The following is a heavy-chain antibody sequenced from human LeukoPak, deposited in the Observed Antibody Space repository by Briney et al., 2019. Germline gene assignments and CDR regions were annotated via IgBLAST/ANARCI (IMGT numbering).Heavy chain of an antibody. CDR1: GFTFSSHG. V-gene: IGHV3-30*03. CDR2: ISYDGSNK. J-gene: IGHJ3*02. CDR3: AMGHSGSI. D-gene: IGHD6-19*01. Sequence: GGSLRLSCAASGFTFSSHGMHWVRRAPGKGLEWVAVISYDGSNKYYADSVKGRLTISRDNSKNTLYLQMNSLRAEDTAVYYCAMGHSGSIWGQGTMVTVSS.